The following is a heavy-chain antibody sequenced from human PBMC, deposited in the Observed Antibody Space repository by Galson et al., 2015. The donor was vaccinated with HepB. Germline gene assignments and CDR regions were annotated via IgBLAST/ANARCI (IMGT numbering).Heavy chain of an antibody. J-gene: IGHJ5*02. CDR1: GFTFSNYW. CDR3: VRGVGRGWFDP. V-gene: IGHV3-7*03. Sequence: SLRLSCAASGFTFSNYWMSWVRQAPGKGLEWVANIKLDGSENYHVDSERGRFTISRDNAKNSVYLQMNSLRVEDTAMYYCVRGVGRGWFDPWGQGTLVTVSS. D-gene: IGHD1-26*01. CDR2: IKLDGSEN.